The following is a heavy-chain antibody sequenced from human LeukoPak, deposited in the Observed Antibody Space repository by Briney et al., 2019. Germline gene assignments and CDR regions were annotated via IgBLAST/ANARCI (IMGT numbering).Heavy chain of an antibody. CDR3: ARDRSAYYYDSSGYYYDH. CDR2: INAGNGNT. Sequence: ASVKVSCKASGYTFTSYAMHWVHQAPGQRLEWMGWINAGNGNTKYSQKFQGRVTITRDTSASTAYMELSSLRSEDTAVYYCARDRSAYYYDSSGYYYDHWGQGTLVTVSS. CDR1: GYTFTSYA. D-gene: IGHD3-22*01. J-gene: IGHJ4*02. V-gene: IGHV1-3*01.